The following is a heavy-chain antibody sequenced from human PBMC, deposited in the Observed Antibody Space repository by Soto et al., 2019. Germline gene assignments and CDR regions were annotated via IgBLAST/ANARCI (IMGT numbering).Heavy chain of an antibody. V-gene: IGHV1-18*01. J-gene: IGHJ4*02. CDR2: ISAYNGNT. D-gene: IGHD3-16*01. Sequence: QVQLVQSGAEVKKPGASVKVSCKTSGYTFTNFGLSWVRQAPGQGLEWMGWISAYNGNTNYAQNFQGRVTMTTDTSTSTAYMELRSLRSDATAGYYCERGGTPIDYWGQGTLVTVSS. CDR3: ERGGTPIDY. CDR1: GYTFTNFG.